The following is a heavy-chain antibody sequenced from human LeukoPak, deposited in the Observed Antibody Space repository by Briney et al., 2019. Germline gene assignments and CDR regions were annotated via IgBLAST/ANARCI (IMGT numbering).Heavy chain of an antibody. CDR2: IWYEGNNK. CDR3: ARDLVDYYDSSGYYLDY. V-gene: IGHV3-33*01. J-gene: IGHJ4*02. D-gene: IGHD3-22*01. CDR1: GFTFSSYG. Sequence: GTSLRLSCAASGFTFSSYGMHWVRQAPGKGLEWVALIWYEGNNKKYADSVKGRITISRDNSKNTLYLQMNSLRAEDTAVYFCARDLVDYYDSSGYYLDYWGQGTLVTVSS.